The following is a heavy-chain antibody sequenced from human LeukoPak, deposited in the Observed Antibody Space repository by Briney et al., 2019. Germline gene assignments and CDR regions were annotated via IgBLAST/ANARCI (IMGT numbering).Heavy chain of an antibody. CDR1: GGSISSGGYY. D-gene: IGHD3-22*01. Sequence: SETLSLTCTVSGGSISSGGYYWSWIRQHPGKGLEWIGYIYYSGSTYYNPSLKSRVTISVDTSKNQFSLKLSSVTAADTAVYYCARDRDSSGYYSHWGQGTLVNVSS. CDR3: ARDRDSSGYYSH. V-gene: IGHV4-31*03. J-gene: IGHJ4*02. CDR2: IYYSGST.